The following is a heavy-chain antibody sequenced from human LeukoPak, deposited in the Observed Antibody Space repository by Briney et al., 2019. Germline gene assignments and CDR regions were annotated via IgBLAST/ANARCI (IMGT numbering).Heavy chain of an antibody. D-gene: IGHD3-22*01. CDR1: GFTFNTYV. CDR3: AKDVTTMIVVGPLDY. CDR2: ISYDGSNK. J-gene: IGHJ4*02. V-gene: IGHV3-30*18. Sequence: SGGSLRLSCAASGFTFNTYVMHWVRQAPGKGLGWVAVISYDGSNKYYADSVKGRFTISRDNSKNTLYLQMNSLRAEDTAVYYCAKDVTTMIVVGPLDYWGQGTLVTVSS.